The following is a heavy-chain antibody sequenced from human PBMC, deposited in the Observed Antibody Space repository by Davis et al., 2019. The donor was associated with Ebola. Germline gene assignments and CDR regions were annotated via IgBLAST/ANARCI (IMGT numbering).Heavy chain of an antibody. Sequence: MPSETLSLTCAVYGGSFSGYYWSWIRQPPGKGLEWIGEINHSGSTNYNPSLKSRVTISVDKSKNQFSLKPSSVTAADTAVYYCARDLSGFDYWGQGTLVTVSS. D-gene: IGHD2-8*02. J-gene: IGHJ4*02. V-gene: IGHV4-34*01. CDR1: GGSFSGYY. CDR3: ARDLSGFDY. CDR2: INHSGST.